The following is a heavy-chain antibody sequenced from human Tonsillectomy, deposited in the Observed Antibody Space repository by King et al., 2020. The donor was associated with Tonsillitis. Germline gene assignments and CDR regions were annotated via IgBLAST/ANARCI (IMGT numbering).Heavy chain of an antibody. J-gene: IGHJ4*02. CDR3: ARGRDGYNDGYFDY. Sequence: VQLVESGGGLVQPGGSLRLSCAASGFTFSTYWMNWVRQAPGKGLEWVANINQDGSKKHYVDSMKGRFTISRDDAKNSLYLQMNSLRAEDTAVYYCARGRDGYNDGYFDYWGQGPLVTVSS. V-gene: IGHV3-7*01. CDR1: GFTFSTYW. CDR2: INQDGSKK. D-gene: IGHD5-24*01.